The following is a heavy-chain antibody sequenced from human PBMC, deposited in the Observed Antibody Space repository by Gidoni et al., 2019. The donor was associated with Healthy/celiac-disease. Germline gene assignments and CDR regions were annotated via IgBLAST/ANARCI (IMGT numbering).Heavy chain of an antibody. D-gene: IGHD2-2*01. CDR2: IIPIFGTA. CDR1: GGTFSSYA. V-gene: IGHV1-69*01. Sequence: QVQLVQSGAEVKKPGSSVKVSCKASGGTFSSYATSWGRKAPGQGLEWMGGIIPIFGTANYAQKFQGRVTITADESTSTAYMELSSLRSEDTAVYYCARSVVPAATHYYYYYMDVWGKGTTVTVSS. CDR3: ARSVVPAATHYYYYYMDV. J-gene: IGHJ6*03.